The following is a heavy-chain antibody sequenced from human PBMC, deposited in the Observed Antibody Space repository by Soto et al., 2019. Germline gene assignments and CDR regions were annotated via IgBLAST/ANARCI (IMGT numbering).Heavy chain of an antibody. CDR2: INHSGST. D-gene: IGHD2-21*02. CDR1: GGSFSGYY. Sequence: SETLSLTCAVYGGSFSGYYWSWIRQPPGKGLEWIGEINHSGSTNYNPSLKSRVTISVDTSKNQFSLKLSSVTAADTAVYYCAREGTSSVSHEPFMVTGTEYYYYMDVWGKGSTVTVSS. V-gene: IGHV4-34*01. CDR3: AREGTSSVSHEPFMVTGTEYYYYMDV. J-gene: IGHJ6*03.